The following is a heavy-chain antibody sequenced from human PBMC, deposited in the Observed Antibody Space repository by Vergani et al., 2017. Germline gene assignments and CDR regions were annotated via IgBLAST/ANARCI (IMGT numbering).Heavy chain of an antibody. V-gene: IGHV3-30*02. CDR3: AKGRPTNMLRGAYCMDV. CDR1: GLTFSTCG. Sequence: QVQLVESGGGVVQPGGSLRLSCAASGLTFSTCGMHWVRQAPGKGLEWVAFIRFDGSNKYYGDSVNGRFIISRDNSKNTVDLRMNSLRTDDTAIYYCAKGRPTNMLRGAYCMDVWGQGTTVTVSS. J-gene: IGHJ6*02. D-gene: IGHD3-10*01. CDR2: IRFDGSNK.